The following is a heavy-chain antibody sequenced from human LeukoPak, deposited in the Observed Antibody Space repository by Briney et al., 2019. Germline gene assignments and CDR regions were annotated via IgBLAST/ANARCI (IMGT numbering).Heavy chain of an antibody. D-gene: IGHD3-3*01. CDR3: ARDGYYDFWSGLFGY. V-gene: IGHV1-69*01. J-gene: IGHJ4*02. CDR1: GGTFSSYA. CDR2: IIPIFGTA. Sequence: SVKVSCKASGGTFSSYAISWVRQAPGQGLEWMGEIIPIFGTANYAQKFQGRVTITADESTSTAYMELSSLRSEDTAVYYCARDGYYDFWSGLFGYWGQGTLVTVSS.